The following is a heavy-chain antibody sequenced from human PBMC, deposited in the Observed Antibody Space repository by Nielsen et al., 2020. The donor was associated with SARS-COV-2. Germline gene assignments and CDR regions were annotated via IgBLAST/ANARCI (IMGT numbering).Heavy chain of an antibody. Sequence: GESLKISCAASGFTFDDYAMHWVRQAPGKGLEWVSSISSSSSYIYYADSVKGRFTISRDNAKNSLYLQMNSLRAEDTAVYYCARDLWDSSGWYVAPGTDYWGQGTLVTVSS. CDR1: GFTFDDYA. CDR3: ARDLWDSSGWYVAPGTDY. D-gene: IGHD6-19*01. J-gene: IGHJ4*02. CDR2: ISSSSSYI. V-gene: IGHV3-21*01.